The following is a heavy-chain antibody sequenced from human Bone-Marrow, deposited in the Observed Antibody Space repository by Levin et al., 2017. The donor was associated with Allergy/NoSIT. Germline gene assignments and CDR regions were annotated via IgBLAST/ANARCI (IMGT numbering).Heavy chain of an antibody. V-gene: IGHV4-34*01. CDR3: ARFGSYYYFDY. J-gene: IGHJ4*02. D-gene: IGHD1-26*01. Sequence: NSSETLSLTCAVYGGSFSGYYWSWIRQPPGKGLEWIGEINHSGSTNYNPSLKSRVTISVDTSKNQFSLKLSSVTAADTAVYYCARFGSYYYFDYWGQGTLVTVSS. CDR1: GGSFSGYY. CDR2: INHSGST.